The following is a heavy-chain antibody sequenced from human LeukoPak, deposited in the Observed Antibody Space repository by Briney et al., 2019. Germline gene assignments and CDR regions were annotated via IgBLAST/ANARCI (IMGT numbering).Heavy chain of an antibody. CDR3: ARGTTIFGVVIQTPFDY. Sequence: SETLSLTCAVYGGSFSGYYWSWIRQPPGKGLEWIGEINQSGSTNYNPSLKSRVTISVDTSKNQFSLKLSSVTAADTAVYYCARGTTIFGVVIQTPFDYWGQGTLVTVSS. J-gene: IGHJ4*02. CDR1: GGSFSGYY. D-gene: IGHD3-3*01. CDR2: INQSGST. V-gene: IGHV4-34*01.